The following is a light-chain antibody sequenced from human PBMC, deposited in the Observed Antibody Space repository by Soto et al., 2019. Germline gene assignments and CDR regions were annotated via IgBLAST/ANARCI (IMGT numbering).Light chain of an antibody. V-gene: IGKV3-20*01. J-gene: IGKJ5*01. CDR2: DTS. CDR3: QQYGSSPGT. CDR1: QSISSSF. Sequence: DILLTQSPGTLSLSPGQRATLSCGASQSISSSFLAWYQQKPGQAPSLLIYDTSTRATGVPDRLSGSGSGTDFALTISRVETEDFEIYLCQQYGSSPGTFGQGTRLEIK.